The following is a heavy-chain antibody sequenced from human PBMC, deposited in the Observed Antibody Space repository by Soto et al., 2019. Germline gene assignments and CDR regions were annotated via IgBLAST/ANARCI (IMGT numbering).Heavy chain of an antibody. V-gene: IGHV3-23*01. D-gene: IGHD3-22*01. CDR1: AFTFSNYA. J-gene: IGHJ4*02. CDR2: ISSSGDST. Sequence: EVQLLESWGGLVQPGGSLRLSCAASAFTFSNYAMTWVRQAPGRGLEWVSTISSSGDSTYYANSVKGRFTISRDNSKNTLSLQMNSLRGEDTAKYYCAKDRPYVRSEGVDYWGQGTLVTVSS. CDR3: AKDRPYVRSEGVDY.